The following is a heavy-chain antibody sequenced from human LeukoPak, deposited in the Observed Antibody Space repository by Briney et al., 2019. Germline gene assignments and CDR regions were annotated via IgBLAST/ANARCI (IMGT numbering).Heavy chain of an antibody. J-gene: IGHJ3*01. Sequence: PGGSLRLSCAVSGFTFSSYHMHWVRQAPNKGLEWVAVIPHDGTSLLYAASVNGRFTISRDNAKNSLFLQMNSLRADDTAVYYYARVFLSMSAFDLWGKGTMVTISS. CDR1: GFTFSSYH. D-gene: IGHD3-22*01. CDR3: ARVFLSMSAFDL. V-gene: IGHV3-30*03. CDR2: IPHDGTSL.